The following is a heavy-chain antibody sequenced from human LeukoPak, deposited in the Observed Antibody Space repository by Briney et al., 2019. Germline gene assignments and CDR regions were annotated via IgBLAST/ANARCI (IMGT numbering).Heavy chain of an antibody. Sequence: QPGRSLRLSCAASRFTFSSYGMHWVRQAPGKGLEWVAVIWYDGSINYYADSVKGRFTISRDNSKNTLNLQMNSLRAEDTAVYYCARDSTSMVSSHFDYWGLGTLVTVSS. CDR2: IWYDGSIN. CDR1: RFTFSSYG. J-gene: IGHJ4*02. V-gene: IGHV3-33*01. D-gene: IGHD5-18*01. CDR3: ARDSTSMVSSHFDY.